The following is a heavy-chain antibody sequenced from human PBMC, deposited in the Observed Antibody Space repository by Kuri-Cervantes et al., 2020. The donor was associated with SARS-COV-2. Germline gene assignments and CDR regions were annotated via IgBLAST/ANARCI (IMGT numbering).Heavy chain of an antibody. V-gene: IGHV5-51*01. CDR1: DYSFANYW. D-gene: IGHD2-8*01. CDR3: GRSHCSSGVCSKWGHDGVDV. J-gene: IGHJ6*02. Sequence: GESLEISSRGSDYSFANYWIGWVRQLRGNGLEWMGVIYLGDSDTRYSPSFQGQVTISADKSIGTAYLQWSSMKASDSAMYYCGRSHCSSGVCSKWGHDGVDVWGQGTTVTVSS. CDR2: IYLGDSDT.